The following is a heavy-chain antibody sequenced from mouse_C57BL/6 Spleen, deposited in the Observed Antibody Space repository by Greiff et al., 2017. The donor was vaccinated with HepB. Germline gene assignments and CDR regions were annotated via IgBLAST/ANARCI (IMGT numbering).Heavy chain of an antibody. V-gene: IGHV10-1*01. J-gene: IGHJ4*01. CDR2: IRSKSNNYAT. CDR1: GFSFNTYA. D-gene: IGHD1-1*01. Sequence: EVMLVESGGGLVQPKGSLKLSCAASGFSFNTYAMNWVRRAPGKGLEWVARIRSKSNNYATYYADSVKDRFTISRDDSESMLYLQMNNLKTEDTAMYYCVRPLITTVVATGAMDYWGQGTSVTVSS. CDR3: VRPLITTVVATGAMDY.